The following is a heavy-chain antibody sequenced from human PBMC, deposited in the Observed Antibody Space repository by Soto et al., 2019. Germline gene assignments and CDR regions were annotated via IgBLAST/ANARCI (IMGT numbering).Heavy chain of an antibody. CDR2: IIPIFGTA. D-gene: IGHD2-15*01. Sequence: SVKVSCKASGGTFSSYAISWVRQAPGQGLEWMGGIIPIFGTANYAQKFQGRVTITADESTSTAYMELSSLRSEDTAVYYCAAHCSGGSCYRGLGAFDIWGQGTMVTVSS. CDR3: AAHCSGGSCYRGLGAFDI. V-gene: IGHV1-69*13. J-gene: IGHJ3*02. CDR1: GGTFSSYA.